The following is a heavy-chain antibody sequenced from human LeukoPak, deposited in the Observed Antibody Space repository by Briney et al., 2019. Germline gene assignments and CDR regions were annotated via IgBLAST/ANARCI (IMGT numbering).Heavy chain of an antibody. CDR3: ATRLVVPAATRGDAFDI. D-gene: IGHD2-2*01. Sequence: ASVKVSCKASGYTFTSYGISWVRQAPGQGLEWMGWISAYNGNTNYAQKLQGRVTMTTDTSTSTAYMELRSLRSEDTAVYYCATRLVVPAATRGDAFDIWGQGTTVTVSS. CDR1: GYTFTSYG. V-gene: IGHV1-18*01. J-gene: IGHJ3*02. CDR2: ISAYNGNT.